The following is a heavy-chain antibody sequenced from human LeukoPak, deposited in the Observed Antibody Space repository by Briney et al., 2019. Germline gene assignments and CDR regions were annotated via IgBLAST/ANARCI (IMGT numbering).Heavy chain of an antibody. CDR1: GGSFSGYY. CDR2: INHSGST. Sequence: SETLSLTCAVYGGSFSGYYWSWIRQPPGKGLEWIGEINHSGSTNYNPSLKSRVTISVDTSKNQFSLKLSSVTAADTAVYYCARSKGEIAVAGIDYYYYMDVWGQGTLVTVSS. V-gene: IGHV4-34*01. J-gene: IGHJ6*03. D-gene: IGHD6-19*01. CDR3: ARSKGEIAVAGIDYYYYMDV.